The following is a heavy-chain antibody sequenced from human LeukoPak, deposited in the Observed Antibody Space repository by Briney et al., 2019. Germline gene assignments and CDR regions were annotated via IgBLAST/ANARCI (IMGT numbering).Heavy chain of an antibody. CDR3: ARHDPMAAFDY. J-gene: IGHJ4*02. CDR2: IYPGDSDT. CDR1: GYSFTSYW. V-gene: IGHV5-51*01. D-gene: IGHD3-10*01. Sequence: GEPLRISGKGSGYSFTSYWIGWVRQMPGKGLEWMGIIYPGDSDTRYSPSFQGQVTISADKSISTAYLQWSSLKASDTAMYYCARHDPMAAFDYWGQGTLVTVSS.